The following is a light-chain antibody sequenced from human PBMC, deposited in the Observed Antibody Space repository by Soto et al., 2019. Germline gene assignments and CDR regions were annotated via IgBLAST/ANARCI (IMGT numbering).Light chain of an antibody. CDR2: GAS. CDR3: QQYGDSSWT. Sequence: ESVLTQSPGTLSLSPGERATLSCRASQSVTSNYLAWFQQKPGPAPRLLIYGASTRATAIPDRFSGSGSGTDFSLTISRLEPDDSAVYFCQQYGDSSWTFGRGTKVEVK. J-gene: IGKJ1*01. CDR1: QSVTSNY. V-gene: IGKV3-20*01.